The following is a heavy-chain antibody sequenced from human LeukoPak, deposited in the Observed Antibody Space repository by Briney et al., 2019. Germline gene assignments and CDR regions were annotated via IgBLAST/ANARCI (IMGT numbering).Heavy chain of an antibody. V-gene: IGHV1-46*01. CDR2: INPSGGST. CDR3: ARTTEGGYTYGYFYYYYMDV. CDR1: GYTFTSYY. J-gene: IGHJ6*03. D-gene: IGHD5-18*01. Sequence: ASVKVSCKASGYTFTSYYMHWVRQAPGQGLEWMGIINPSGGSTSYAQKFQGRVTMTRDMSTSTVYMELSSLRSADTAVYYCARTTEGGYTYGYFYYYYMDVWGKGTTVTISS.